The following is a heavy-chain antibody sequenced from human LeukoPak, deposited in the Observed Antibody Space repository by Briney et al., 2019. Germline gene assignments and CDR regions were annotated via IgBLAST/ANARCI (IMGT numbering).Heavy chain of an antibody. D-gene: IGHD3-10*01. J-gene: IGHJ5*02. CDR2: INHSGST. V-gene: IGHV4-34*01. CDR1: GGSFSGYY. Sequence: PSETLSLTCAVYGGSFSGYYWSWIRQPPGKGLEWIGEINHSGSTNYNPSLKSRVTISVDTSKNQFSLKLSSVTAADTAVYYCARHRAQLLWFGELLNWFDPWGQGTLVTVSS. CDR3: ARHRAQLLWFGELLNWFDP.